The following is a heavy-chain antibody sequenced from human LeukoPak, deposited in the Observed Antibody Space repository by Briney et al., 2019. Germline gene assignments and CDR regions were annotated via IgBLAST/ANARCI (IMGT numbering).Heavy chain of an antibody. CDR2: INPNSSGT. CDR1: GYTFTVYY. CDR3: ARGPQHDYGDYVGY. D-gene: IGHD4-17*01. Sequence: ASVKVSCKASGYTFTVYYMHWVRQAPGQGLEWMGWINPNSSGTNYAQKFQGRVTMTRDTSISTAYMELSRLRSDDTAVYYCARGPQHDYGDYVGYWGQGTLVTVSS. V-gene: IGHV1-2*02. J-gene: IGHJ4*02.